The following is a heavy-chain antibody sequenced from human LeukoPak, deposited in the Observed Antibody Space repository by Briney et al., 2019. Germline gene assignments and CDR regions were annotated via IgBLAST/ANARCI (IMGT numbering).Heavy chain of an antibody. CDR3: ARSLPNDAFNI. Sequence: GGALRLSCVGSGFTFSSYSMSWARQAPGKGLEWVSSISSSSSYIYYADSVKGRFTISRDNAKNSLYLQMNSLRAEDTAVYYCARSLPNDAFNIWAQGTMVTVS. CDR1: GFTFSSYS. V-gene: IGHV3-21*01. CDR2: ISSSSSYI. J-gene: IGHJ3*02.